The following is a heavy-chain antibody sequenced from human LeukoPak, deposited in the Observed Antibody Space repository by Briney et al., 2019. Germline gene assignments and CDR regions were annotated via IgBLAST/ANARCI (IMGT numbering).Heavy chain of an antibody. J-gene: IGHJ4*02. CDR2: ISAYNGNT. V-gene: IGHV1-18*01. D-gene: IGHD6-6*01. CDR1: GYSFTSNV. Sequence: ASVKVSCKASGYSFTSNVISWVRQAPAPGLEWMAGISAYNGNTNYAQNLQGRFTMTTDTSTTTAYMEMRSLRSDDTAFYYCARRTYSSSSSLFDYWGQGTLVTVSS. CDR3: ARRTYSSSSSLFDY.